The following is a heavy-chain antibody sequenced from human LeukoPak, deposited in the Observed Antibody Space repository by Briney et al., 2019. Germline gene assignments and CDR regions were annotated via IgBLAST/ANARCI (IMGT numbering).Heavy chain of an antibody. D-gene: IGHD2-8*02. CDR3: AKGTAGTPPYYYYYYMDV. V-gene: IGHV3-23*01. J-gene: IGHJ6*03. CDR1: GFTFSSYG. Sequence: GGTLRLSCGASGFTFSSYGMNWVRQAPGKGLEWVSAISGSGGSTYYADSVKGRFTISRDNSKNTLYLQMNSLRAEDTAVYYCAKGTAGTPPYYYYYYMDVWGKGTTVTVSS. CDR2: ISGSGGST.